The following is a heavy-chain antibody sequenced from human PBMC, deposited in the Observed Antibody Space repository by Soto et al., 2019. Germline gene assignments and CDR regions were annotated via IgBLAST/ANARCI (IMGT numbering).Heavy chain of an antibody. D-gene: IGHD6-19*01. J-gene: IGHJ4*02. CDR3: ARFSSSGWPRGYFDY. Sequence: QVQLVQSGGEVKKPGASVQVSCKAAGYTFTSHGISWVRQAPGQGLEWMGRISTFHGSINYAQKFQGRVTMTTDTSTSTAYMELTSLRSDDTAVYYCARFSSSGWPRGYFDYWGQGTPVTVSA. CDR2: ISTFHGSI. V-gene: IGHV1-18*01. CDR1: GYTFTSHG.